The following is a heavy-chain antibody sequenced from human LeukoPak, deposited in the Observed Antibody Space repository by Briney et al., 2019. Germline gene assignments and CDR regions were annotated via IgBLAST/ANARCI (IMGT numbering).Heavy chain of an antibody. D-gene: IGHD2/OR15-2a*01. CDR3: ALSMTTSAAGAFDI. CDR1: GYTFSDNY. CDR2: INPNGGAT. J-gene: IGHJ3*02. V-gene: IGHV1-2*06. Sequence: ASVKVSCKASGYTFSDNYIHWFRQAPGHGLEWMGRINPNGGATNYAQTFQGRVSMTSDTSISTAAMELSGLRSDDAAVYYCALSMTTSAAGAFDIWGQGTMVTVYS.